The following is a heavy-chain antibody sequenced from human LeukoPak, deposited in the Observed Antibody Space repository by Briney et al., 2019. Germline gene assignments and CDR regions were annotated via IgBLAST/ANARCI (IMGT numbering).Heavy chain of an antibody. CDR1: GGTFSSYA. J-gene: IGHJ6*02. CDR3: ARDTVVTRWARDYYYGMDV. CDR2: IIPIFGTA. V-gene: IGHV1-69*13. Sequence: ASVKVSCKASGGTFSSYAISWVRQAPGQGLEWMGGIIPIFGTANYAQKFQGRVTITADESTSTAYMELSSLRSEDTAVYYCARDTVVTRWARDYYYGMDVWGQGTTVTVSS. D-gene: IGHD4-23*01.